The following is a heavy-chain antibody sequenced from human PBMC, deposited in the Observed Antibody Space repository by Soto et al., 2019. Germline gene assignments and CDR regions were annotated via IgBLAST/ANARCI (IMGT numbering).Heavy chain of an antibody. V-gene: IGHV3-30*03. Sequence: QVQLVDSGGAVVQPGRSLRLSCAASGFTFSYYGMHWVRQAPGKGLEWVAFTSNDGSTAYYADSVKGRFTVSRDNSKNMLYLQMTTLRTDDTAVYYCARGPSHGAFDYWGQGSLVTVSS. D-gene: IGHD3-16*01. J-gene: IGHJ4*02. CDR1: GFTFSYYG. CDR3: ARGPSHGAFDY. CDR2: TSNDGSTA.